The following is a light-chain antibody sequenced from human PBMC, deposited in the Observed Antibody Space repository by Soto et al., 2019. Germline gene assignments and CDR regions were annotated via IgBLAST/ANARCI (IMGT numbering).Light chain of an antibody. J-gene: IGKJ5*01. CDR1: QSIGSS. CDR2: AAS. CDR3: QQYNNWPPIT. V-gene: IGKV3-15*01. Sequence: EIVMTQSPATLSASPGERATLSCRASQSIGSSVAWYQQKPGQAPRLLMHAASTRASGFPARFSGSGSGTEFTLTISSLQSEDFAVYYCQQYNNWPPITFGQGTRLEIK.